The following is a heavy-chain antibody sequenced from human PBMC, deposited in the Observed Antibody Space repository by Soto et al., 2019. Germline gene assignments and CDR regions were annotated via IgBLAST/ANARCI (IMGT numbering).Heavy chain of an antibody. CDR3: ASGGDYDILTGTQATSYYGMDV. CDR1: GATISSGGFY. D-gene: IGHD3-9*01. J-gene: IGHJ6*02. V-gene: IGHV4-31*03. Sequence: PSETLSLTCTVSGATISSGGFYWSWIRQRPGKGLEWIGYIYYSGSTYYNPSLKSRVTISVDTSKNQFSLKLSSVTAADTAVYYCASGGDYDILTGTQATSYYGMDVWGQGTTVTVSS. CDR2: IYYSGST.